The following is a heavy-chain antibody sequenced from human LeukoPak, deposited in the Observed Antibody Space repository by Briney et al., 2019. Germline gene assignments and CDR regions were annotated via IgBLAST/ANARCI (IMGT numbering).Heavy chain of an antibody. CDR1: GYTFTGYY. CDR3: ARGYCSSTSCNDAFDI. D-gene: IGHD2-2*01. CDR2: INPNSGGT. V-gene: IGHV1-2*02. Sequence: ASVKVSCKASGYTFTGYYMHWVRQAPGQGLEWMGWINPNSGGTNYAQKFQGRVTMTRDTSISTAYMELSRPRSDDTAVHYCARGYCSSTSCNDAFDIWGQGTMVIVSS. J-gene: IGHJ3*02.